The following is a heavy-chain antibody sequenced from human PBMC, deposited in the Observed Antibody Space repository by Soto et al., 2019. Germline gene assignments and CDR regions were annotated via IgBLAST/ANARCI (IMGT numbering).Heavy chain of an antibody. CDR2: ISWNSGSI. Sequence: LRLSCAASGFTFDDYAIHWVGQAPGKGLEWVSGISWNSGSIGYADSVKGRFTISRDNAKNSLYLQMNSLRAEDTALYYCAIVGVVDNATEISDNYDNWVHGTLGTGS. CDR3: AIVGVVDNATEISDNYDN. J-gene: IGHJ4*01. D-gene: IGHD2-15*01. CDR1: GFTFDDYA. V-gene: IGHV3-9*01.